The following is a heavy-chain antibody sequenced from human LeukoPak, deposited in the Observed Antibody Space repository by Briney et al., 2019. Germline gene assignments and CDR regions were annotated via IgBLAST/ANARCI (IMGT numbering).Heavy chain of an antibody. V-gene: IGHV1-8*01. CDR2: MDPNSGNT. J-gene: IGHJ6*03. Sequence: ASVKVSCKASGYTFTSYDINWVRQATGQGLEWMGWMDPNSGNTGYAQKFQGRVTMTRNTSISTAYMELSSLRSEDTAVYYCARDNGGTAMAYYYYYYMDVWGKGTTVIISS. CDR3: ARDNGGTAMAYYYYYYMDV. D-gene: IGHD5-18*01. CDR1: GYTFTSYD.